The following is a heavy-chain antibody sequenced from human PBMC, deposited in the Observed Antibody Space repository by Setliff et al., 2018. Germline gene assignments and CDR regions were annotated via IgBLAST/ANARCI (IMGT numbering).Heavy chain of an antibody. J-gene: IGHJ4*02. Sequence: SETLSLTCTVSGGSISDYYWSWIRQAPGKGLEWIGSIYYSGSTNYNPSLKSRVTISLDTSRNQFSLKLRSVTAADTAVYYCAGVRKGYSGYDFGDYWGQGTLVTVSS. V-gene: IGHV4-59*01. CDR2: IYYSGST. D-gene: IGHD5-12*01. CDR3: AGVRKGYSGYDFGDY. CDR1: GGSISDYY.